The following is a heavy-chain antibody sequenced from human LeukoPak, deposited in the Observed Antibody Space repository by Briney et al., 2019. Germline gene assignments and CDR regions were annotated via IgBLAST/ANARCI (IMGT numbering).Heavy chain of an antibody. CDR3: ARDEINGVFNY. CDR2: ILYDGSNK. Sequence: GGSLRLSCPASGLTFGSYAMHWVRQAPGKGLEWVAVILYDGSNKYYAHSVKGRFTISRDNSKNTLYLQMNSLRAEDTAVYSCARDEINGVFNYWGQGTLVTVSS. J-gene: IGHJ4*02. D-gene: IGHD3-10*01. CDR1: GLTFGSYA. V-gene: IGHV3-30-3*01.